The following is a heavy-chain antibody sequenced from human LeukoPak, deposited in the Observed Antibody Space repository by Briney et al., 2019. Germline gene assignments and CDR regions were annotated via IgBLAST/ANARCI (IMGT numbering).Heavy chain of an antibody. J-gene: IGHJ6*03. V-gene: IGHV1-8*01. D-gene: IGHD6-13*01. CDR1: GYTFTSYD. CDR3: ARVAYSSSWYYYYYMDV. Sequence: ASVKVSCKASGYTFTSYDINWVRQATGQGLEWMGWMNPNSGNTGYAQKFQGRVTMTRNTSISTAYMELSSLRSEDTAVYYCARVAYSSSWYYYYYMDVWGKGTTVTISS. CDR2: MNPNSGNT.